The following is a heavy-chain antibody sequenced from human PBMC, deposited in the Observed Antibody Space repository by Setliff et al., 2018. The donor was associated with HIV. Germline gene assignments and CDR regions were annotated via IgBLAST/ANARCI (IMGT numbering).Heavy chain of an antibody. V-gene: IGHV4-30-4*01. J-gene: IGHJ4*02. D-gene: IGHD6-25*01. Sequence: TLSLTCTVSGGSISSDDHYWSWIRQPPGRGLEWIGYIYHTGATYYKSSLESRLTISIDTSKNQFSLKLNSVTAADTAVYFCARMSISASVYFDYWGQGSQVTVSS. CDR1: GGSISSDDHY. CDR3: ARMSISASVYFDY. CDR2: IYHTGAT.